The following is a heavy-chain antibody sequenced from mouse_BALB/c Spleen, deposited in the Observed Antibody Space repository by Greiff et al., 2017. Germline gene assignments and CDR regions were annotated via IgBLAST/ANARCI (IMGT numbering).Heavy chain of an antibody. J-gene: IGHJ3*01. CDR3: ARPTARATWFAY. D-gene: IGHD3-1*01. V-gene: IGHV1-31*01. CDR2: IVPFNGGT. CDR1: GSSFTSYY. Sequence: EVKLQQSGPGLMKPGASVKISCKASGSSFTSYYMHWVKQSHGKSLEWIGYIVPFNGGTSYNQKLKGKATLTVDKSSRTAYMHLSSLTSEDSAVYYCARPTARATWFAYWGQGTLVTVSA.